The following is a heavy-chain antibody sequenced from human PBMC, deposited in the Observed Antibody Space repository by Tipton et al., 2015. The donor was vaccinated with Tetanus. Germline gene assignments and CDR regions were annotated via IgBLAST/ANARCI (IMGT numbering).Heavy chain of an antibody. CDR2: MAFDGSRE. J-gene: IGHJ4*02. Sequence: VQLVQSGGGVVQPGRSLRLSCAASGFSFSDYGMHWVRQAPGKGLEWVAGMAFDGSRESYADSVRGRFTISRDNFRNTLSLQMRGLGADDTAVYYCARDAGYRRNYFDFWGQGTLVTVSS. CDR3: ARDAGYRRNYFDF. V-gene: IGHV3-30*15. CDR1: GFSFSDYG. D-gene: IGHD2-2*02.